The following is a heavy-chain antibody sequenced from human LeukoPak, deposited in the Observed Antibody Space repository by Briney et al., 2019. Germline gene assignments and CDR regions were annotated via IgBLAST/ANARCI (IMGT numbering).Heavy chain of an antibody. CDR3: ARVSRYCSSTSCYSPLGY. D-gene: IGHD2-2*01. V-gene: IGHV1-69*13. CDR2: IIPIFGTA. Sequence: ASVKVSCKASGGTFSSYAISWVRQAPGQGLEWMGGIIPIFGTANYAQKFQGRVTITADESTSTAYMELSSLRSEDTAVYYCARVSRYCSSTSCYSPLGYWGQGTLVTVSS. CDR1: GGTFSSYA. J-gene: IGHJ4*02.